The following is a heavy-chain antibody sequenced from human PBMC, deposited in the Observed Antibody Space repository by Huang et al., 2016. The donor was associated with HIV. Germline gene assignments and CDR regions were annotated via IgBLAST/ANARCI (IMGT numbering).Heavy chain of an antibody. Sequence: QVQLVESGGGVVKPGRSLRIYCAASGFTFSSYGRNWVRQAPGKGGEGVEVISYDGKTKYYADSVKGRFSISRDNSKTTVYLQLNSLRVEDTAVYYCAKGGSAAAVLDFWGQGTLVTVSS. CDR2: ISYDGKTK. J-gene: IGHJ4*02. CDR1: GFTFSSYG. V-gene: IGHV3-30*18. D-gene: IGHD6-13*01. CDR3: AKGGSAAAVLDF.